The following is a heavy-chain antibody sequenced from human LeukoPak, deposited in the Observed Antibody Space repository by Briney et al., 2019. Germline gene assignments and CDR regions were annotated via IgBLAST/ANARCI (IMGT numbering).Heavy chain of an antibody. D-gene: IGHD3-9*01. J-gene: IGHJ4*02. V-gene: IGHV4-39*07. CDR2: IYYSGST. CDR1: GGSISSSSYY. CDR3: ASHDSGVDY. Sequence: PSETLSLTCTVSGGSISSSSYYWGWIRQPPGKGLEWIGSIYYSGSTYYNPSLKSRVTISVDTSKNQFSLKLSSVTAADTAVYYCASHDSGVDYWGQGTLVTVSS.